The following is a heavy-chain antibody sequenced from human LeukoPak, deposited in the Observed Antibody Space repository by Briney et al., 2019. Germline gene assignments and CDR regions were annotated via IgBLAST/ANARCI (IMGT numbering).Heavy chain of an antibody. D-gene: IGHD3-10*01. CDR1: GGSISSGSYY. CDR3: ARDRDHRIDY. CDR2: IYTSGST. Sequence: SETLSLTCTVSGGSISSGSYYWSWTRQPAGKGLEWIGRIYTSGSTNYNPSLKSRVTISVDTSKNQFSLKLSSVTAADTAVYYCARDRDHRIDYWGQGTLVTVSS. V-gene: IGHV4-61*02. J-gene: IGHJ4*02.